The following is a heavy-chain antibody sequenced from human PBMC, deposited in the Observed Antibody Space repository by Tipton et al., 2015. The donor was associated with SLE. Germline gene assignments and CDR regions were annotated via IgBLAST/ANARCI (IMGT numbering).Heavy chain of an antibody. D-gene: IGHD3-22*01. CDR1: GYTFTGYY. CDR3: ARGHGYYDSSGYSVDY. Sequence: QSGAEVKKPGASVKVSCKASGYTFTGYYMHWVRQAPGQGLEWMGWINPNSGGTNYAQKFQGRVTMTRDTSISTAYMELSRLRSDDTAVYYCARGHGYYDSSGYSVDYWGQGTLVTVSS. CDR2: INPNSGGT. J-gene: IGHJ4*02. V-gene: IGHV1-2*02.